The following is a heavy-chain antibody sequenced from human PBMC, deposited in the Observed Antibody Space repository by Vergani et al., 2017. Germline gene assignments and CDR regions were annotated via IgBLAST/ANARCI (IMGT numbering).Heavy chain of an antibody. CDR1: GFTFSSYW. CDR3: AKDPHGDYKFKPWFDP. D-gene: IGHD4-17*01. V-gene: IGHV3-7*03. CDR2: IKQDGSEK. Sequence: EVQLVESGGGLVQPGGSLRLSCAASGFTFSSYWMSWVRQAPGKGLEWVANIKQDGSEKYYVDSVKGRFTISRDNAKNSLYLQMNSLRAEDTAVYYCAKDPHGDYKFKPWFDPWGQGTLVTVSS. J-gene: IGHJ5*02.